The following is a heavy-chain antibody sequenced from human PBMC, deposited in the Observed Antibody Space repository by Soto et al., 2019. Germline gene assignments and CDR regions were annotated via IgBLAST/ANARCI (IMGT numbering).Heavy chain of an antibody. V-gene: IGHV3-21*01. CDR3: ARGTILCSGGSCYPQPFDY. CDR2: ISSSSSYI. D-gene: IGHD2-15*01. CDR1: GFTFSSYS. Sequence: VQLVESGGGLVKPGGSLRLSCAASGFTFSSYSMNWVRQAPGKGLEWVSSISSSSSYIYYADSVKGRFTISRDNAKNSLYLQMNSLRAEDTAVYYCARGTILCSGGSCYPQPFDYWGQGTLVTVSS. J-gene: IGHJ4*02.